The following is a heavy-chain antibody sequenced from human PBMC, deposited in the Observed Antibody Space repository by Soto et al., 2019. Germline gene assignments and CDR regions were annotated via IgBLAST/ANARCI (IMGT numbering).Heavy chain of an antibody. CDR3: ARYAEAAAGPFDI. V-gene: IGHV4-31*03. D-gene: IGHD6-13*01. CDR2: IYYSGST. J-gene: IGHJ3*02. Sequence: PSETLSLTCTVSGGSISSGGYYWSWIRQHPGKGLEWIGYIYYSGSTYYNPSLKSRVTISVDTSKNQFSLKLSSVTAADTAVYYCARYAEAAAGPFDIWGQGTLVTVSS. CDR1: GGSISSGGYY.